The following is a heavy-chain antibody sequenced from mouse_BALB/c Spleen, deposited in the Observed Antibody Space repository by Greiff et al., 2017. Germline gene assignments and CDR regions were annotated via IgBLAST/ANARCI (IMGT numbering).Heavy chain of an antibody. CDR2: ISYSGST. Sequence: EVQLQQSGPGLVKPSQSLSLTCTVTGYSITSDYAWNWIRQFPGNKLEWMGYISYSGSTSYNPSLKSRISITRDTSKNQFFLQLNSVTTEDTATYYCARDSYGMAYWGQGTLVTVSA. D-gene: IGHD1-1*01. J-gene: IGHJ3*01. V-gene: IGHV3-2*02. CDR3: ARDSYGMAY. CDR1: GYSITSDYA.